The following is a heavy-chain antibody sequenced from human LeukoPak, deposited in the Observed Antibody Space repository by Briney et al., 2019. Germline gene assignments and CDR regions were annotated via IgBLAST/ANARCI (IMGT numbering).Heavy chain of an antibody. V-gene: IGHV3-21*01. J-gene: IGHJ5*02. CDR2: ITSSSSYI. Sequence: GGSLGLSCAASGFTFSSYSMNWVRQAPGKGLEWVSSITSSSSYIYYADSVKGRFTISRDNAKNSLYLQMNSLRAEDTAVYYCAREMLAAVAAQSWGQGTLVTVSS. CDR1: GFTFSSYS. CDR3: AREMLAAVAAQS. D-gene: IGHD6-19*01.